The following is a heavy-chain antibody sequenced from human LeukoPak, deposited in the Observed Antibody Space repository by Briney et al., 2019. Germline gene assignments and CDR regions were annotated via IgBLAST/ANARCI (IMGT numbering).Heavy chain of an antibody. D-gene: IGHD2-2*01. Sequence: ASVKVSCKASGYTFTGYYMHWVRQAPGQGLEWMGWINPNSGGTNYAQKFQGRVTITRDTSISTAYMELSRLRSDDPAVYYCARYVAIVVVQAYYYYYMDVWRKGPAVTVSS. V-gene: IGHV1-2*02. CDR3: ARYVAIVVVQAYYYYYMDV. CDR2: INPNSGGT. J-gene: IGHJ6*03. CDR1: GYTFTGYY.